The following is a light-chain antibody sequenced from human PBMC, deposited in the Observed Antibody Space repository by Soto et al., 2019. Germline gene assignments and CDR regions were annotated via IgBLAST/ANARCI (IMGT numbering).Light chain of an antibody. CDR1: QRSISSY. J-gene: IGKJ1*01. Sequence: VLKQSPGTLSLSPGERATLSCRASQRSISSYLAWYQQKLGQAPRLLIYRASTRATGIPARFSGSGSGTEFTLTISSLQSEDFALYYCHQYENWPQTFGQGTKVDIK. CDR2: RAS. CDR3: HQYENWPQT. V-gene: IGKV3-15*01.